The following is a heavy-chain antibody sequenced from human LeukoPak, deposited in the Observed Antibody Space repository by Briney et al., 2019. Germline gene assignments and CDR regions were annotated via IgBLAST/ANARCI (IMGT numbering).Heavy chain of an antibody. D-gene: IGHD2-8*02. CDR3: ARHIGLVAPDGFDI. J-gene: IGHJ3*02. CDR1: GYDFTNYW. CDR2: IYPGDSDT. Sequence: GESLKISCKGSGYDFTNYWIGWVRQVPGKGLEWMGIIYPGDSDTRYSPSFQGQVTISVDKSISTAYLQWSSLKASDTAMYYCARHIGLVAPDGFDIWGQGTMVTVSS. V-gene: IGHV5-51*01.